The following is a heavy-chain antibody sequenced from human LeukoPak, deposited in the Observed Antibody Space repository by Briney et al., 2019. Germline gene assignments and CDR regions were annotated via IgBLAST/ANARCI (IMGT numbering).Heavy chain of an antibody. CDR2: ITVTGDT. J-gene: IGHJ5*02. D-gene: IGHD2-15*01. CDR3: ARPSVDSCCLGFDP. Sequence: PGGSLRLSCAASGFTFSSYSMSWVRQAPGKGLEWVSGITVTGDTYYADSLKGRFTISRDNAKNTLYLQMNSLRAEDTAVYYCARPSVDSCCLGFDPWGQGTLVTVSS. V-gene: IGHV3-23*01. CDR1: GFTFSSYS.